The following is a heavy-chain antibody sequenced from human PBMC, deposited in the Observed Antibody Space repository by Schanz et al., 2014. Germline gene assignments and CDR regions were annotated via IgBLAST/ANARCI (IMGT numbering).Heavy chain of an antibody. J-gene: IGHJ4*02. CDR1: GFTFSSYC. CDR3: AKDSTHIDIVLVPTAIDY. D-gene: IGHD2-2*01. Sequence: QVQLVESGGGVVQPGRSLRLSCAASGFTFSSYCMHWVRQAPGKGLEWVAAMSYDGSIKYYEDSMKGRFTITRDNSKNTLYLHMNTLRSEETAVYYCAKDSTHIDIVLVPTAIDYWGQGTLVTVSS. V-gene: IGHV3-30*18. CDR2: MSYDGSIK.